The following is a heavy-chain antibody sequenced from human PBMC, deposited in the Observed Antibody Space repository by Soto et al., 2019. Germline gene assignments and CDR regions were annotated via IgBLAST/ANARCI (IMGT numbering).Heavy chain of an antibody. CDR3: ARDVRQLASLDY. V-gene: IGHV1-69*04. D-gene: IGHD6-6*01. CDR1: GGTFSSYT. Sequence: GASVKVSCKASGGTFSSYTISWVRQAPGQGLEWMGRIIPILGIANYAQKFQGRVTITADKSTSTAYMELSSLRSEDTAVYYCARDVRQLASLDYWGQGTPVTVSS. J-gene: IGHJ4*02. CDR2: IIPILGIA.